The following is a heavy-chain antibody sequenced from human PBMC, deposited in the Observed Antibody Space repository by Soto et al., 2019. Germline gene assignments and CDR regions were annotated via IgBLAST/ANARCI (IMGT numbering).Heavy chain of an antibody. CDR1: GGTFSSYS. V-gene: IGHV1-69*06. CDR3: ARDLGYYDSSGYPPAYYGMDV. CDR2: IIPIFGTA. D-gene: IGHD3-22*01. J-gene: IGHJ6*02. Sequence: SVNVSCKSSGGTFSSYSISWVRQAPGQGLECMGGIIPIFGTANYAQKFQGRVTITADKSTSTAYMELSSLRSEDTAAYYCARDLGYYDSSGYPPAYYGMDVWGQGTTVTVSS.